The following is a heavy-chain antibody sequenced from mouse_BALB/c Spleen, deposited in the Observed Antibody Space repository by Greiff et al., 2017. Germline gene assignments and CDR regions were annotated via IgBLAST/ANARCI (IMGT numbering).Heavy chain of an antibody. Sequence: VKLMESAAELARPGASVKMSCKASGYTFTSYTMHWVKQRPGQGLEWIGYINPSSGYTEYNQKFKDKTTLTADKSSSTAYMQLSSLTSEDSAVYYCARSSSGYVYWGQGTLVTVSA. V-gene: IGHV1-4*02. D-gene: IGHD3-1*01. CDR1: GYTFTSYT. J-gene: IGHJ3*01. CDR2: INPSSGYT. CDR3: ARSSSGYVY.